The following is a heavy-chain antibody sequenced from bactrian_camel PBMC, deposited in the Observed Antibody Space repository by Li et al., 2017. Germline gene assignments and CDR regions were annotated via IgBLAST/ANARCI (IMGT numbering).Heavy chain of an antibody. Sequence: HVQLVESGGGSVQAGGSLLLSCVASGDTSRDLTSHNFCMAWFRQVPGKEREAVGRIADDGSRSIADSVRGRFTISRDNAKNTTFLQMNSLKPEGTAMYYCAAEGGACRPTAVLSFGFLGRGTQVTVS. CDR2: IADDGSR. J-gene: IGHJ6*01. CDR3: AAEGGACRPTAVLSFGF. CDR1: GDTSRDLTSHNFC. D-gene: IGHD5*01. V-gene: IGHV3S55*01.